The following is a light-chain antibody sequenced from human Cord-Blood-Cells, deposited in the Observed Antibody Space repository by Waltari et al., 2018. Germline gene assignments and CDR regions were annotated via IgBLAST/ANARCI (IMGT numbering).Light chain of an antibody. CDR1: QSISSY. CDR2: AAS. Sequence: DIQMTQSPSSLSASVGDRVTITCRASQSISSYLNWYQQKPGKAPKLLIYAASSLQSGFPSRFSGSGSGTDFTLTISSRQPEDFATYYCQQSYSTPYTFGQGTKLEIK. V-gene: IGKV1-39*01. J-gene: IGKJ2*01. CDR3: QQSYSTPYT.